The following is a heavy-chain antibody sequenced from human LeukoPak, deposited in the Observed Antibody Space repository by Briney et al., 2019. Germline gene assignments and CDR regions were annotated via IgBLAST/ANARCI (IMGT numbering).Heavy chain of an antibody. V-gene: IGHV3-72*01. Sequence: GGSLRLSCAASGFTFSDHFVDWVRQAPGKGLEWVGRIKSKANSYITQYAASMEGRFTISRDDSKNSLYLQMSSLKTEDTAMYYCASIRGTLGYWGQGTVVTVSS. CDR3: ASIRGTLGY. CDR1: GFTFSDHF. J-gene: IGHJ4*02. D-gene: IGHD1-26*01. CDR2: IKSKANSYIT.